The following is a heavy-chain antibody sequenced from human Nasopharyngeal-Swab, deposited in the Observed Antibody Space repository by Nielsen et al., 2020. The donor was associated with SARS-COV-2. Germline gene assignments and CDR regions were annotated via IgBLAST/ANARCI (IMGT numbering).Heavy chain of an antibody. CDR3: AKDLHSSSGGDTFDI. J-gene: IGHJ3*02. Sequence: GESLKISCAASGFTFRSYAISWVRQAPGKGLEWVSVISGSGESTHYADSVKGRFTISRDNSKNTLYLQMNSLRAEDTAVYYCAKDLHSSSGGDTFDIWGQGTMVTVSS. CDR1: GFTFRSYA. D-gene: IGHD6-6*01. CDR2: ISGSGEST. V-gene: IGHV3-23*01.